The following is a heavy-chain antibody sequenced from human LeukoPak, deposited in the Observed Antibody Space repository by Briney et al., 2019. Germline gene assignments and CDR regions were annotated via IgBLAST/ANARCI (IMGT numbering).Heavy chain of an antibody. J-gene: IGHJ4*02. Sequence: PGGSLRLSCAASGFTFGSYGMHWVRQAPGKGLEWVAVISYDGSNKYYADSVKGRFTISRDNSKNTLYLQMNSLRAEDTAVYYCAKVIAVAGKYYFDYWGQGTLVTVSS. D-gene: IGHD6-19*01. CDR3: AKVIAVAGKYYFDY. V-gene: IGHV3-30*18. CDR1: GFTFGSYG. CDR2: ISYDGSNK.